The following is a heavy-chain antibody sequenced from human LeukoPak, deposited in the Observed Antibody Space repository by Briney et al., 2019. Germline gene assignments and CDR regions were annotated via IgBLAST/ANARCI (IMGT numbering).Heavy chain of an antibody. CDR1: GGSVNSGDYY. J-gene: IGHJ4*02. CDR2: MYNRGST. Sequence: SETLSLTCTVSGGSVNSGDYYWSWIRQSPGKELEWIGYMYNRGSTIYNPSLKSRVTISTDTSKNQFSLRLTSVTAADTAVYYCARAEKAVTGTLDSWGQGTLITVSS. CDR3: ARAEKAVTGTLDS. V-gene: IGHV4-61*08. D-gene: IGHD6-19*01.